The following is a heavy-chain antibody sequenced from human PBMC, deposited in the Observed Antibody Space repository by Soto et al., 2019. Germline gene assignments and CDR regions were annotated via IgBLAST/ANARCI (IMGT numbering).Heavy chain of an antibody. D-gene: IGHD2-15*01. CDR3: ARGVRGDGYCSSGSCPLDAFDI. CDR2: IGTAGDT. V-gene: IGHV3-13*04. Sequence: GGSLRLSCVASGFTLSRYDMHWVRQATGKGLEWVSAIGTAGDTYYPDSVKGRFIISRENAKNSLYLQMNSLRAGDTAVFYCARGVRGDGYCSSGSCPLDAFDIWGQGTMVTVSS. CDR1: GFTLSRYD. J-gene: IGHJ3*02.